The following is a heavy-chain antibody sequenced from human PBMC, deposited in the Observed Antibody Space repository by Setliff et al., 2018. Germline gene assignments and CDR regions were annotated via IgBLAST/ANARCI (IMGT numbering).Heavy chain of an antibody. Sequence: SETLSLTCTVSGGSISSSSYYWGWIRQPPGKGLEWIGSIYYSGSTKYNPSLKSRVTISVDTSKRQFSLNLLSVTAADTAVYYCARQTGEQLVDYWGQGTLVTVSS. CDR1: GGSISSSSYY. V-gene: IGHV4-39*01. D-gene: IGHD6-6*01. J-gene: IGHJ4*02. CDR3: ARQTGEQLVDY. CDR2: IYYSGST.